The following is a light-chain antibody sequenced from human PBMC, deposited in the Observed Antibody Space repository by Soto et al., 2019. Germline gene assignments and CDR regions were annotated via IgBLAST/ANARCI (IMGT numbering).Light chain of an antibody. V-gene: IGKV1-39*01. J-gene: IGKJ2*01. CDR1: QSVSNH. CDR3: QQSYSIPRT. Sequence: DIQLTQSPSSQSASVGDTVTITCRASQSVSNHLNWYQQKPGEAPKLLLYAASTLRSGVQSRFSGYGSGTDFTLTICGLQPDDFGTYFCQQSYSIPRTFGQGTKV. CDR2: AAS.